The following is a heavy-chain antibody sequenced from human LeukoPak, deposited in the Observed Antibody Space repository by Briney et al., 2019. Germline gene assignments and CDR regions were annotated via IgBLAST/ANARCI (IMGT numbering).Heavy chain of an antibody. CDR2: ISGSGGST. CDR3: ARDFRSGLSGSKCVY. D-gene: IGHD3-22*01. Sequence: GGSLRLSCAASGFTVSSNYMSWVRQAPGKGLEWVSAISGSGGSTYYADSVKGRFTISRDNAKNSLYLQMNSLRAEDTAVYYCARDFRSGLSGSKCVYWGQGTLVTVSS. CDR1: GFTVSSNY. V-gene: IGHV3-21*01. J-gene: IGHJ4*02.